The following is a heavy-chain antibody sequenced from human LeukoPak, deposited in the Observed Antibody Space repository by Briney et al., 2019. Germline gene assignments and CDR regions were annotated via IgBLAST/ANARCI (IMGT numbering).Heavy chain of an antibody. V-gene: IGHV4-31*03. CDR1: GGSISSGGYY. CDR2: IYYSGST. CDR3: ARADYYDSSGYYLKWFDP. Sequence: PSETLSLTCTVSGGSISSGGYYWSWIRQHPGKGLEWIGYIYYSGSTYYNPSLKSRVTISADTSKNQFSLKLSSVTAADTAVYYCARADYYDSSGYYLKWFDPWGQGTLVTVSS. D-gene: IGHD3-22*01. J-gene: IGHJ5*02.